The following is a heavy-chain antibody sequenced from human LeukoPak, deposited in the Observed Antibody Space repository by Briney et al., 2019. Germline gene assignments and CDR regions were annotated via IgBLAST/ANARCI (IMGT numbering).Heavy chain of an antibody. CDR1: GFTFSSYW. V-gene: IGHV3-7*01. CDR2: IKQDGSEK. J-gene: IGHJ6*02. Sequence: GGSLRLSCAASGFTFSSYWMSWVRQAPGKGLEWVANIKQDGSEKYYVDSVKGRFTISRDNAKNSLYLQMNSLRGEDTAVYYCAREELLGAYYYYGMDVWGQGTTVTVSS. CDR3: AREELLGAYYYYGMDV. D-gene: IGHD1-26*01.